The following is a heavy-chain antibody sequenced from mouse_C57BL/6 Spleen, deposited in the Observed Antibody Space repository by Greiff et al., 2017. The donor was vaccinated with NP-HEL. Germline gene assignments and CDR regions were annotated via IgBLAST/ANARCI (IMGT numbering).Heavy chain of an antibody. CDR2: IWRGGST. D-gene: IGHD1-1*01. CDR3: AKKGYGSQETDWYFDV. Sequence: QVQLKESGPGLVQPSQSLSITCTVSGFSLTSYGVHWVRQSPGKGLEWLGVIWRGGSTDYNAAFMSRLSITKDNSKSQVFFKMNSLQADDTAIYYCAKKGYGSQETDWYFDVWGTGTTVTVSS. CDR1: GFSLTSYG. J-gene: IGHJ1*03. V-gene: IGHV2-5*01.